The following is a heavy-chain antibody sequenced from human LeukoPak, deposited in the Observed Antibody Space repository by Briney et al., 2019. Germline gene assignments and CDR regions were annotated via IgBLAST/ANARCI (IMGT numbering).Heavy chain of an antibody. CDR1: GGSISSSSAY. V-gene: IGHV4-39*01. CDR2: IYYSKNT. Sequence: SETLSLTCTVSGGSISSSSAYWGWIRQPPGKGLEWIGSIYYSKNTYYNPSIKSRVTISADTSKNQFSLTLGSVSATDTAVYYCVSPRGFSYGYFDYWGQGTLVTVSS. D-gene: IGHD5-18*01. J-gene: IGHJ4*02. CDR3: VSPRGFSYGYFDY.